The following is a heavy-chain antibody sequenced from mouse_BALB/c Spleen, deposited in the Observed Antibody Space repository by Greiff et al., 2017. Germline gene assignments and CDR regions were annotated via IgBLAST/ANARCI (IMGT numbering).Heavy chain of an antibody. CDR3: ARGGNYPAWFAY. J-gene: IGHJ3*01. CDR2: IWSGGST. V-gene: IGHV2-2*01. D-gene: IGHD2-1*01. CDR1: GFSLTSYG. Sequence: VQLQESGPGLVQPSQSLSITCTVSGFSLTSYGVHWVRQSPGKGLEWLGVIWSGGSTDYNAAFISRLSISKDNSKSQVFFKMNSLQAYDTAIYYCARGGNYPAWFAYWGQGTLVTVSA.